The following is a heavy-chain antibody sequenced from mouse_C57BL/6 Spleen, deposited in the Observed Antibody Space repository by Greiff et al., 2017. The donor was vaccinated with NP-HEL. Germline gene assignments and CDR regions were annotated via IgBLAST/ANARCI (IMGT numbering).Heavy chain of an antibody. Sequence: VQLQQSGAELVRPGASVKLSCTASGFNIKDDYMHWVKQRPEQGLEWIGWIDPENGDTEYASKFQGKATITADTSSNTAYLQLSSLTSEDTAVYYCTPNSFDYWGQGTTLTVSS. CDR3: TPNSFDY. V-gene: IGHV14-4*01. CDR2: IDPENGDT. CDR1: GFNIKDDY. J-gene: IGHJ2*01.